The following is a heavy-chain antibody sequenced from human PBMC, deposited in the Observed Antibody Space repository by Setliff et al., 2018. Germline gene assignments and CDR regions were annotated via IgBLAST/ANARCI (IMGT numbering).Heavy chain of an antibody. Sequence: ASVKVSCKVSGYTLTELSMHWVRQAPGKGLEWMGGFDPEDSETIYAQKFQGRVTMTEDTSTDTAYMELSSLRSEDTAVYYCATRGDSGSYYAAEYFQHWGQGTLVTVSS. CDR1: GYTLTELS. CDR3: ATRGDSGSYYAAEYFQH. J-gene: IGHJ1*01. D-gene: IGHD1-26*01. V-gene: IGHV1-24*01. CDR2: FDPEDSET.